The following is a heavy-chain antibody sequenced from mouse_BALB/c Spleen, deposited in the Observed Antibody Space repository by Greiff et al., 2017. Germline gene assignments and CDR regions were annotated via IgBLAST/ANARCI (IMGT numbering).Heavy chain of an antibody. V-gene: IGHV5-4*02. J-gene: IGHJ1*01. CDR2: ISDGGSYT. CDR3: AREPLRGYFDV. CDR1: GFTFSDYY. Sequence: EVKLMESGGGLVKPGGSLKLSCAASGFTFSDYYMYWVRQTPEKRLEWVATISDGGSYTYYPDSVKGRFTISRDNAKNNLYLQMSSLKSEDTAMYYCAREPLRGYFDVWGAGTTVTVSS.